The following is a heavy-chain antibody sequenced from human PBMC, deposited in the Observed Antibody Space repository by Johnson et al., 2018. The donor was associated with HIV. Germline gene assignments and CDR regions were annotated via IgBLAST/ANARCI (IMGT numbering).Heavy chain of an antibody. CDR2: ISDDGSKK. D-gene: IGHD6-6*01. J-gene: IGHJ3*02. V-gene: IGHV3-30*04. Sequence: VQLVESGGGLVQPGGSLRPSCAASGFTFSSYAMHWVRQAPGKGLEWVAVISDDGSKKYYVDSVRGRFTISRDNAKNSLYLQMNSLRAEATALYYCARARGEGAVRTDAFDIWGQGTMVTVSS. CDR3: ARARGEGAVRTDAFDI. CDR1: GFTFSSYA.